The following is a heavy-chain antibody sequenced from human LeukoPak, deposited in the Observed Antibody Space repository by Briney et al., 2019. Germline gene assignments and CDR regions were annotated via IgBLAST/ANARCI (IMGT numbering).Heavy chain of an antibody. V-gene: IGHV3-23*01. D-gene: IGHD6-19*01. CDR3: EKDQGYDSGWVDY. CDR2: ISGSGGST. Sequence: GGSLRLSCAASGFTFSSYAMNWVRQAPGKGLEWVSGISGSGGSTYYADSVKGRFTISRDNSRNTVYLQRNSLRPEDTAVYYCEKDQGYDSGWVDYWGQGTLVTVSS. J-gene: IGHJ4*02. CDR1: GFTFSSYA.